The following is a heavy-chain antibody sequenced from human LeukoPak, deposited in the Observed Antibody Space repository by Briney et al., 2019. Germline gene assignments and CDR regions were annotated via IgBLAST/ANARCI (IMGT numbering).Heavy chain of an antibody. CDR2: ISSSSSYI. V-gene: IGHV3-21*01. CDR3: ARDGGYCTNGVCYTFDY. Sequence: GGSLRLSCAASGFTFSSYSMNWVRQAPGKGLEWVSSISSSSSYIYYADSVKGRFTISRDNSKNTLYLQMNSLRAEDTAVYYCARDGGYCTNGVCYTFDYWGQGTLVTVSS. D-gene: IGHD2-8*01. CDR1: GFTFSSYS. J-gene: IGHJ4*02.